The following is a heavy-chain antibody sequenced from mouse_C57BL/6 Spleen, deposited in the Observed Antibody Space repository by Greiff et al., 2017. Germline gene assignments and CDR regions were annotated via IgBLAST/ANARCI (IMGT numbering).Heavy chain of an antibody. CDR3: ALYSNYPFGD. CDR2: INPGSGGT. CDR1: GYAFTNYL. Sequence: VQLQQSGAELVRPGTSVKVSCKASGYAFTNYLIEWVKQRPGQGLEWIGVINPGSGGTNYNEKFKGKATLTADKSSSTAYMQLSSLTSEDSAVYFCALYSNYPFGDWGQGTLVTVSA. V-gene: IGHV1-54*01. D-gene: IGHD2-5*01. J-gene: IGHJ3*01.